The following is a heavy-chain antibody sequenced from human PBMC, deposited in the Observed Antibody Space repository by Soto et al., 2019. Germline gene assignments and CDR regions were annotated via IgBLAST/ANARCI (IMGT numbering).Heavy chain of an antibody. CDR2: ISYDGSNK. J-gene: IGHJ3*01. D-gene: IGHD2-2*01. V-gene: IGHV3-30*18. CDR3: TKQVVPHTNAFDL. CDR1: GLTFSSFG. Sequence: QVQLVESGGGAVQPGRSLRLSCAASGLTFSSFGIHWVRQAPGKGLEWVAVISYDGSNKYFADSVKGRFTISRDNSKNTVYLQMNSLRAEDTAVYHCTKQVVPHTNAFDLWGQGTMVTVSS.